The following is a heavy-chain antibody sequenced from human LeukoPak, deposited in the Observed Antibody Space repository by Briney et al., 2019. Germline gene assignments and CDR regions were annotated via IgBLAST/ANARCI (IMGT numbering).Heavy chain of an antibody. CDR1: GGSFSGYY. CDR3: XXXXXXXXXIPYYLYFGMDV. Sequence: SETLSLTCAVYGGSFSGYYWSWIRQPPGKGLEWIGEINQSGRTNYNLSLKSRVTISVDTSKNQFSLKLNSVTAADTAVYYCXXXXXXXXXIPYYLYFGMDVWGHGTTVTVSS. CDR2: INQSGRT. V-gene: IGHV4-34*01. J-gene: IGHJ6*02.